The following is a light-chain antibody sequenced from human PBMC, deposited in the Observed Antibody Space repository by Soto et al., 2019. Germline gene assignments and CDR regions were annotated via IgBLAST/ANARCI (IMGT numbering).Light chain of an antibody. J-gene: IGLJ1*01. CDR3: QSYDSSLSVFYV. CDR1: SSNIGAGYD. CDR2: ANG. Sequence: QSVLTQPPSVSGAPGQRVTISCTGRSSNIGAGYDVHWYQQLPGTAPKLLIYANGNRPSGVPDRFSASKSGTSASLAITGLQAEDEADYYCQSYDSSLSVFYVFGTGTKLTVL. V-gene: IGLV1-40*01.